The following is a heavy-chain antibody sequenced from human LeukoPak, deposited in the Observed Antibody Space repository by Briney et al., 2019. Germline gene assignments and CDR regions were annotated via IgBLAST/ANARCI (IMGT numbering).Heavy chain of an antibody. J-gene: IGHJ4*02. CDR3: AKSEYYGSGSYYSAFDY. Sequence: PGGSLRLSCAASGFTFSSYGMSWVRQAPGKGLEWVSAISGSGGSTYYADSVKGRFTISRDNSKNTLYLQMNSLRAEDTAVYYCAKSEYYGSGSYYSAFDYWGQGTLVTVSS. D-gene: IGHD3-10*01. CDR2: ISGSGGST. V-gene: IGHV3-23*01. CDR1: GFTFSSYG.